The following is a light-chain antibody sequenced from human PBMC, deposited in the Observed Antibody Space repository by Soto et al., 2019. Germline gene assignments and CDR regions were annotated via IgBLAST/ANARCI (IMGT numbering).Light chain of an antibody. CDR2: GAS. CDR3: QQYNNWPPWT. V-gene: IGKV3-15*01. CDR1: RTITSS. J-gene: IGKJ1*01. Sequence: EIVVTQSPATVSVYPGERATLSCRASRTITSSLAWYQQKPGQAPRLLISGASTRATGIPPRFSGSGSGTEFTLTISSLQPEDFAVYYCQQYNNWPPWTFGQGTKVDIK.